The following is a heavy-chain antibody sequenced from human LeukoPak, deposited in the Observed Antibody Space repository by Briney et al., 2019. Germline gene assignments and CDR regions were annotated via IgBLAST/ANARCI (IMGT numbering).Heavy chain of an antibody. CDR3: TTDPRNGYYFDY. CDR1: GFTFTQAW. V-gene: IGHV3-15*01. J-gene: IGHJ4*02. Sequence: GGSLRLSCAASGFTFTQAWMSWVRQAPGKGLEWLGRIKSKTDGGATDYPALVKGRFTISRDDLRNTLYLQMNSLRVEDTAIYYCTTDPRNGYYFDYWGQGTLVTVSS. D-gene: IGHD1-1*01. CDR2: IKSKTDGGAT.